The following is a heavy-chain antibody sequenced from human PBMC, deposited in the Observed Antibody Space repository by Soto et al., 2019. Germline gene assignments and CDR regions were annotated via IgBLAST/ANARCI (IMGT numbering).Heavy chain of an antibody. CDR2: INAGNGNT. CDR3: ARDPGIAVAGTPLDYYGNDV. D-gene: IGHD6-19*01. CDR1: GYTFTSYA. V-gene: IGHV1-3*01. J-gene: IGHJ6*02. Sequence: ASVKVSCKASGYTFTSYAMHWVRQAPGQRLEWMGRINAGNGNTKYSQKFQGRVTITRDTSASTAYMELSSLRSEDTAVYYCARDPGIAVAGTPLDYYGNDVWGQGTPVTGS.